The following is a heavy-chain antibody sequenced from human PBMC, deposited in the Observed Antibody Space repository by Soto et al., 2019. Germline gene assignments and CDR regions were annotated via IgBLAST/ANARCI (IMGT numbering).Heavy chain of an antibody. CDR2: MYNTGST. D-gene: IGHD2-21*02. J-gene: IGHJ6*02. CDR1: GGSISSYY. CDR3: ARDLWGYCGADCYPLDV. V-gene: IGHV4-59*01. Sequence: QVRLQESGPGLVKPSETLSLTCTVSGGSISSYYWSWIRQPPGKGLEWIGYMYNTGSTIYNPSLKTRVTLSVDTSKNQFSLKLNSVTAADTAVYYCARDLWGYCGADCYPLDVWGQGTMVTVSS.